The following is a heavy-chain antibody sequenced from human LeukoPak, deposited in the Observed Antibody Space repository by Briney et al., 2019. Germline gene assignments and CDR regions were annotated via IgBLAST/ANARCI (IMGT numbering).Heavy chain of an antibody. CDR1: GYSFTTYW. CDR3: ARLTSNRFDY. D-gene: IGHD1-14*01. J-gene: IGHJ4*02. CDR2: IYPGDSDT. Sequence: GESLKISCKGSGYSFTTYWIAWVRQMPRRGLEWMGIIYPGDSDTRYSPSFQGQVTISADKSISTAYLQWSSLKASDTAMYYCARLTSNRFDYWGQGTLVTVSS. V-gene: IGHV5-51*01.